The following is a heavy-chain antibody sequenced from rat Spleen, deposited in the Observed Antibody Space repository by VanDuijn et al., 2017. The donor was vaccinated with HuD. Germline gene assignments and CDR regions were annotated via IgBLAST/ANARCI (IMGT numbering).Heavy chain of an antibody. CDR2: ISPSGVTT. CDR3: ATEKDFGFDY. CDR1: GFTFSNYY. D-gene: IGHD4-3*01. V-gene: IGHV5-27*01. Sequence: EVQMVESGGGLVKPGTSLKLSCAASGFTFSNYYMAWVRQAPTKGLERVASISPSGVTTYYPDSVKGRFTISRHNAKSTLYLQMDSLRSEDTATYYCATEKDFGFDYWGQGVMVTVSS. J-gene: IGHJ2*01.